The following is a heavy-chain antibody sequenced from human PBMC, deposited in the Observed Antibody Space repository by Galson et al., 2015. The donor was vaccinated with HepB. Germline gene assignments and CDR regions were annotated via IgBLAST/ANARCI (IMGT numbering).Heavy chain of an antibody. CDR1: GFTFSNYA. D-gene: IGHD6-13*01. V-gene: IGHV3-23*01. CDR2: ISGSGDST. CDR3: AKEKYSSSWYNAWFDP. J-gene: IGHJ5*02. Sequence: SLRLSCAASGFTFSNYAMSWVRQAPGKGLEWVSAISGSGDSTYHADSVKGRFTISRDNSKNTLYLQMNSLGGEDTAVYYCAKEKYSSSWYNAWFDPWGQGTLVTVSS.